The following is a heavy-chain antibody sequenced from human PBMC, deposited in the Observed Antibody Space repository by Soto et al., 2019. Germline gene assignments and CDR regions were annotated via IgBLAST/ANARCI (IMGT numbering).Heavy chain of an antibody. D-gene: IGHD1-26*01. CDR3: ARGVSGSYSEFDY. CDR2: INAGNGNT. Sequence: ASVKVSCKASGYTFTTYTMHWVRQAPGQRLEWMGWINAGNGNTKYSQKFQGRVTITRDTSASTAYMELSSLRSEDTAVYYCARGVSGSYSEFDYWGQGTLVTVSS. J-gene: IGHJ4*02. CDR1: GYTFTTYT. V-gene: IGHV1-3*01.